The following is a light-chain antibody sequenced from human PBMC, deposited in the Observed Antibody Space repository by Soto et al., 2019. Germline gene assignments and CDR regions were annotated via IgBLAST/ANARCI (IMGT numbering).Light chain of an antibody. CDR3: QQYNNWPRT. V-gene: IGKV3-15*01. CDR2: GAS. CDR1: QSVNSN. Sequence: ETLMTQSAATLSVSPGERVTLSCRASQSVNSNLAWYQQKPGQAPRLLIYGASTRVTGIPARFSGSGSGTDFTLAISSLQSEDFAMYYCQQYNNWPRTFGQGTKVEI. J-gene: IGKJ1*01.